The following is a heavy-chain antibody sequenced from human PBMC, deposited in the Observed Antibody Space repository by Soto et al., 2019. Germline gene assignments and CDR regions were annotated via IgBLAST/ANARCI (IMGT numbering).Heavy chain of an antibody. CDR2: IKSKTDGGTT. Sequence: GGSLRLSCAASGFTCSNAWVSWVRQAPGKGLEWVGRIKSKTDGGTTDYAAPVKGRFTISRDDSKNTLYLQMNSLKTEDTAVYYCLLTSGAFDIWGQGTMVPVSS. CDR3: LLTSGAFDI. D-gene: IGHD1-26*01. J-gene: IGHJ3*02. CDR1: GFTCSNAW. V-gene: IGHV3-15*01.